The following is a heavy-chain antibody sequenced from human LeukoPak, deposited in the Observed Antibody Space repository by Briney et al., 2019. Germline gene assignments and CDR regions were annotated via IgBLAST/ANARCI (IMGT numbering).Heavy chain of an antibody. Sequence: PGRSLRLSCAASGFTFSSYGMHWVRQATGKGLEWVAVIWYDGSNKYYADSVKGRFTISRDNSKNTLYLQMNSLRAEDTAVYYCARDGSGGSFDYWGQGTLVTVSS. V-gene: IGHV3-33*01. CDR3: ARDGSGGSFDY. J-gene: IGHJ4*02. CDR1: GFTFSSYG. D-gene: IGHD2-15*01. CDR2: IWYDGSNK.